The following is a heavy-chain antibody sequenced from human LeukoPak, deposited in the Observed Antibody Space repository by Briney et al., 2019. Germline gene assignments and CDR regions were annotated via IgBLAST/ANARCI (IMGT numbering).Heavy chain of an antibody. J-gene: IGHJ4*02. CDR2: ISGSSSTI. V-gene: IGHV3-48*02. D-gene: IGHD4-11*01. CDR1: GFAFSTYS. Sequence: GGSLRLSCVASGFAFSTYSMTWVRQAPGEGLEWVSYISGSSSTIYHGGSVKGRFTISRDNAKNSVYLQMNSLRDEDTAVYYCARDHYSRNDHWGQGTLVTVSS. CDR3: ARDHYSRNDH.